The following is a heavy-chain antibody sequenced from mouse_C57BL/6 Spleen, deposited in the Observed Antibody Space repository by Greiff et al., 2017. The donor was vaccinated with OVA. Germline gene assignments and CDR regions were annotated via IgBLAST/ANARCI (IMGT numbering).Heavy chain of an antibody. J-gene: IGHJ2*01. Sequence: EVQLQESGGGLVKPGGSLKLSCAASGFTFSSYAMSWVRQTPEKRLEWVATISDGGSYTYYPDNVKGRFTISRDNAKNNLYLQMSHLKSEDTAMYDCARRSSYPYYFDYWGQGTTLTVSA. V-gene: IGHV5-4*03. CDR2: ISDGGSYT. D-gene: IGHD1-1*01. CDR3: ARRSSYPYYFDY. CDR1: GFTFSSYA.